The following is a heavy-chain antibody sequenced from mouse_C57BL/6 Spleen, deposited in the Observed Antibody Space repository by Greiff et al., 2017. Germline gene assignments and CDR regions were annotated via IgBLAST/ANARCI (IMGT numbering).Heavy chain of an antibody. CDR3: ENDYGGVKSFAD. V-gene: IGHV1-64*01. D-gene: IGHD2-4*01. CDR1: GFTFTSYW. Sequence: QVQLLQPGAELVKPGASVKLSCKASGFTFTSYWMHWVKQRPGQGLEWFGMILPNSGSNKYNEKFKSKATLTVDKSSSTAYMQLSSLTSEDSAVYYCENDYGGVKSFADWGKGTLVTVSA. J-gene: IGHJ3*01. CDR2: ILPNSGSN.